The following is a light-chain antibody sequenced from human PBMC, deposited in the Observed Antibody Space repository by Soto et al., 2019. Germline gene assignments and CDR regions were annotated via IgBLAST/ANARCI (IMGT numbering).Light chain of an antibody. Sequence: SYELTQPPSVSVSPGQTASITCSGAKLGDKYACWYQQKPGQSPVLVIYQDSKRPSGIPERFSGSNSGNTASLTISGLQAEDEADYYCCSYALGSTLVFGGGTKVTVL. CDR3: CSYALGSTLV. CDR2: QDS. V-gene: IGLV3-1*01. CDR1: KLGDKY. J-gene: IGLJ2*01.